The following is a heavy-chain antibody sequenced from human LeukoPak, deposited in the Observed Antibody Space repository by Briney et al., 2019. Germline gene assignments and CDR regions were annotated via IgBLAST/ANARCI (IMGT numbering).Heavy chain of an antibody. V-gene: IGHV3-23*01. CDR2: ISGSGDST. Sequence: GGSLRLSCAAYGFTFSSYAMSWVRQAPGKGLEWVSGISGSGDSTYYAADSVKGRFTISRDNSKNTLYLQMNSLRAEDTAIYYCARDLDDYNALPPISQHWGQGTLVTVSS. D-gene: IGHD5-24*01. CDR1: GFTFSSYA. CDR3: ARDLDDYNALPPISQH. J-gene: IGHJ1*01.